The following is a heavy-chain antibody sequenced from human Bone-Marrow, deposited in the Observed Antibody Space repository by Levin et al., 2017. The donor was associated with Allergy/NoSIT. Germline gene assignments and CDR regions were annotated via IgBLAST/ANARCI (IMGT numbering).Heavy chain of an antibody. CDR2: IYYRGST. CDR3: ARISNYHQEYSMDV. CDR1: GDSISSSDYY. Sequence: SETLSLTCTVSGDSISSSDYYWSWIRQPPGKGLEWIGHIYYRGSTYYNPSLKRLVSMSVDTSQNQFSLSLSSVTAADTAMYFCARISNYHQEYSMDVWGKGTTVTVSS. J-gene: IGHJ6*04. D-gene: IGHD4-11*01. V-gene: IGHV4-30-4*01.